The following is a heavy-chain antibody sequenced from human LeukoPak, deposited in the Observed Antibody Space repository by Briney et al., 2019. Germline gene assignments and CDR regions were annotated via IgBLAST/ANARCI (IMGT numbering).Heavy chain of an antibody. D-gene: IGHD4-17*01. Sequence: GGSLRLSCAASGFAFSTFDMHWVRQVTEKGLEWVSFIGTGGDRYYAGSVKGRFTISRENAKNSLYLQMNSLRAGDTAVYYCARGKDGDHFDFWGQGTLVTVSS. J-gene: IGHJ4*02. V-gene: IGHV3-13*01. CDR2: IGTGGDR. CDR3: ARGKDGDHFDF. CDR1: GFAFSTFD.